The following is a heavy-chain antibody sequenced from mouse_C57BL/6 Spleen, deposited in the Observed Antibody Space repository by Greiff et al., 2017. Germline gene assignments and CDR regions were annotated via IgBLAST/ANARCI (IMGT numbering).Heavy chain of an antibody. CDR2: ISSGGSYT. Sequence: EVKLVESGGDLVKPGGSLKLSCAASGFTFSSYGMSWVRQTPDKRLEWVATISSGGSYTYYPDSVKGRFTISRDNAKNTLYLQMISLKSEDTSMYYCARLAVLYYFDYWGQGTTLTVSS. CDR3: ARLAVLYYFDY. CDR1: GFTFSSYG. J-gene: IGHJ2*01. V-gene: IGHV5-6*01. D-gene: IGHD3-3*01.